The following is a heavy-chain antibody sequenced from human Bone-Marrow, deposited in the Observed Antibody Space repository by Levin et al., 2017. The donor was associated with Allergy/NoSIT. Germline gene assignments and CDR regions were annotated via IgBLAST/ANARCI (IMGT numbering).Heavy chain of an antibody. V-gene: IGHV4-4*02. CDR2: IYHSGST. CDR1: GGSISSSNW. J-gene: IGHJ4*02. D-gene: IGHD2-15*01. CDR3: AREVVVRAIHYFDY. Sequence: GSLRLSCAVSGGSISSSNWWSWVRQPPGKGLEWIGEIYHSGSTNYNPSLKSRVTISVDKSKNQFSLKLSSVTAADTAVYYCAREVVVRAIHYFDYWGQGTLVTVSS.